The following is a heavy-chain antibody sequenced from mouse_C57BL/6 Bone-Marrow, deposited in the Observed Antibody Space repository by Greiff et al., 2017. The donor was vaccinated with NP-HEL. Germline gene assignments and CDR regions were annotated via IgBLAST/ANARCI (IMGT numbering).Heavy chain of an antibody. J-gene: IGHJ2*01. CDR1: GYTFTSYW. D-gene: IGHD1-1*01. CDR2: IHPNSGST. CDR3: ARTYYYGSSYYFDY. Sequence: VKLQQPGAELVKPGASVKLSCKASGYTFTSYWMHWVKQRPGQGLEWIGMIHPNSGSTNYNEKFKSKATLTVDKSSSTAYMQLSSLTSEDSAVYYCARTYYYGSSYYFDYWGQGTTLTVSS. V-gene: IGHV1-64*01.